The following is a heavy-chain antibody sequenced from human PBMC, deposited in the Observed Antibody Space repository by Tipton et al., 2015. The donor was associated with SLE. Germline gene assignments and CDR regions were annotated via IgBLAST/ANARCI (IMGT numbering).Heavy chain of an antibody. CDR2: ISGSGGST. Sequence: SLRLSCAASGFTFSSYAMSWVRQAPGKGLEWVSAISGSGGSTYYADSVKGRFTISRDNSKNTLYLQMNSLRAEDTAVYYCAKDGTATCITIFQRGYWGQGTLVTGSS. V-gene: IGHV3-23*01. J-gene: IGHJ4*02. CDR3: AKDGTATCITIFQRGY. D-gene: IGHD3-3*01. CDR1: GFTFSSYA.